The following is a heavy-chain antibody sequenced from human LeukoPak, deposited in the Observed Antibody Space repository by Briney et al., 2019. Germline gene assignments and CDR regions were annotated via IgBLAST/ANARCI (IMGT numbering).Heavy chain of an antibody. CDR1: GFTFSSYG. J-gene: IGHJ4*02. D-gene: IGHD3-10*01. CDR2: IRYDGSNK. Sequence: GGSLRLSCAASGFTFSSYGMHWVRQAPGKGLEWVAFIRYDGSNKYYADSVQGRFTIPRDNSKNTLYLQMNSLRAEDTAVYYCAKAMVRGIDYWGQGTLVTVSS. V-gene: IGHV3-30*02. CDR3: AKAMVRGIDY.